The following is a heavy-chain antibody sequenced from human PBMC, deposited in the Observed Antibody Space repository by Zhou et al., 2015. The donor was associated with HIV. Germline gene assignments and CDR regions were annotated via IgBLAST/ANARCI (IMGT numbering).Heavy chain of an antibody. J-gene: IGHJ4*02. CDR2: MNPNTGNT. CDR3: TRGRWEVPDAY. CDR1: EYTFANHD. Sequence: QVQLVQSGAEVKKPGASVKVSCKASEYTFANHDINWVRQAAGQGLEWLGWMNPNTGNTAYAQKFQGRVTMTRDTSISTAYMELSGLTSEDTAMYYCTRGRWEVPDAYWGQGTLVTVSP. D-gene: IGHD1-26*01. V-gene: IGHV1-8*01.